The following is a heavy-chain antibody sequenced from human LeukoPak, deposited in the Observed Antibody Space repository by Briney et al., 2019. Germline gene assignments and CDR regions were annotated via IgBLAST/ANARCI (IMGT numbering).Heavy chain of an antibody. J-gene: IGHJ4*02. CDR1: GGTFSSYA. D-gene: IGHD6-13*01. V-gene: IGHV1-69*13. CDR2: IIPIFGTA. Sequence: SVKVSCKASGGTFSSYAISWVRQAPGQGLEWMGGIIPIFGTANYAQKFQGRVTITADESTSTAYMELSSLRSEDTAVYYCARGGIAAAGRFDYWGQGTLVTVSS. CDR3: ARGGIAAAGRFDY.